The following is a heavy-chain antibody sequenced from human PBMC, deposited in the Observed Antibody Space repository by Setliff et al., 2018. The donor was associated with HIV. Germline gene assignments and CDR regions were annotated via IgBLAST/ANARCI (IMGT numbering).Heavy chain of an antibody. CDR1: GGSFSDYY. Sequence: SETLSLTCAVYGGSFSDYYWVWIRQPPGKGLEWIAEINHSGNTDYNPSLKSRVTISVDTSKNQFSLKLSSVTAADTAVYYCARVRSIFGVVIADAFDIWGQGTMVTVSS. J-gene: IGHJ3*02. D-gene: IGHD3-3*01. V-gene: IGHV4-34*01. CDR3: ARVRSIFGVVIADAFDI. CDR2: INHSGNT.